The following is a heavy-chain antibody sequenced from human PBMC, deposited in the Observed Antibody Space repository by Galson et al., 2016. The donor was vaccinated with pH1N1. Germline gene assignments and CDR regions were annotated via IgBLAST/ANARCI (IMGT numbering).Heavy chain of an antibody. J-gene: IGHJ6*01. CDR3: ARDLYGGFQLPSYYYYGLDV. CDR2: INPSSGGT. D-gene: IGHD4/OR15-4a*01. V-gene: IGHV1-2*06. Sequence: SVKVSCKASGYTFTSDYIHWVRQAPGQGLEWMGRINPSSGGTKFAQKFQGRVILTRDTSITTDYMEVDALSSDDAAVYYCARDLYGGFQLPSYYYYGLDVWGQGTTVTVSS. CDR1: GYTFTSDY.